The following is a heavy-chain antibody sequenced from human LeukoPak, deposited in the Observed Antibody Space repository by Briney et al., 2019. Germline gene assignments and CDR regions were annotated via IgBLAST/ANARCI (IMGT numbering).Heavy chain of an antibody. Sequence: ASVKVSCKASGYIFTSYGISWVRQAPGQGLEWMGWISAYNGNTHYAQKVQGRVAMTTDTSTSTVYMELRSLRSDDTAVYYCARDGHRMYYYGSSDYRFDSWGQGTLVTVSS. CDR2: ISAYNGNT. D-gene: IGHD3-22*01. V-gene: IGHV1-18*01. CDR1: GYIFTSYG. CDR3: ARDGHRMYYYGSSDYRFDS. J-gene: IGHJ4*02.